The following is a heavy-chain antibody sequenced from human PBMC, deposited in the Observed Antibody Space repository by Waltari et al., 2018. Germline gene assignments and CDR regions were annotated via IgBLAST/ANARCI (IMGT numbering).Heavy chain of an antibody. V-gene: IGHV3-48*03. Sequence: VQLVESGGGLVQPGGSLRLSCEASGLDFSHYELTWFGQSPGKGLEGVSQISSSGSTIDYADSVKGLFTISRDNARNSLFLQRNSLRVEDTAGYYCARDRAGFEYWGRGTLFTVSS. CDR1: GLDFSHYE. J-gene: IGHJ4*02. CDR2: ISSSGSTI. CDR3: ARDRAGFEY. D-gene: IGHD6-13*01.